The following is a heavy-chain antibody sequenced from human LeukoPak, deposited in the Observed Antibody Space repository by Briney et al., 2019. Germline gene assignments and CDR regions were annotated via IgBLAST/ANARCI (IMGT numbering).Heavy chain of an antibody. CDR2: INPNSGGT. CDR1: GYTFTGYY. CDR3: AGTAGGNSHFDY. J-gene: IGHJ4*02. V-gene: IGHV1-2*06. D-gene: IGHD4-23*01. Sequence: ASVKVSCKASGYTFTGYYMHWVRQAPGQGLEWMGRINPNSGGTNYAQKFQGRVTMTRDTSISTAYMELSRLRSDDTAVYYCAGTAGGNSHFDYWGQGTLVTVSS.